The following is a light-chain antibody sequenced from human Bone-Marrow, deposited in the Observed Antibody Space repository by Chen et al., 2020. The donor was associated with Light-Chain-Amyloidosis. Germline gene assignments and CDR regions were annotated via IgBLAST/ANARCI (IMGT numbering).Light chain of an antibody. V-gene: IGKV1-33*01. CDR1: QDISNY. CDR3: QQYDNLPIT. J-gene: IGKJ4*01. Sequence: DIQMTQSPSSLSASVGDRVTITCKASQDISNYLNWYQQKPGKATKLLIYDASNLETGVPSRFSGSGSGTDFTFTISSLQPEDIATYYCQQYDNLPITFGGGTKVEIK. CDR2: DAS.